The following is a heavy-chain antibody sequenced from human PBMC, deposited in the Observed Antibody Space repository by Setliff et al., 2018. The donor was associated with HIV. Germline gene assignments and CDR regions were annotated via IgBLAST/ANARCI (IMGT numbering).Heavy chain of an antibody. Sequence: PGGSLRLSCGVSGFPFSNYAMHWVRQAPGKGLEWVAVIWYDGSNKYYADSVKGRFTISRDNSKNTLYLQMNSLRAEDTAVYYCAKSRDGYNPYYFDYWGQGTLVTVSS. CDR2: IWYDGSNK. CDR3: AKSRDGYNPYYFDY. D-gene: IGHD5-12*01. CDR1: GFPFSNYA. V-gene: IGHV3-30*02. J-gene: IGHJ4*02.